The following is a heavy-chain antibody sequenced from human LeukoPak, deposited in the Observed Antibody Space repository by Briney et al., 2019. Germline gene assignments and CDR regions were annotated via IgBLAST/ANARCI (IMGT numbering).Heavy chain of an antibody. J-gene: IGHJ3*02. Sequence: GASVKVSCKASGYTFTAYYLHWVRQAPGQGLEWMGWINPNSGGTNYAQKFQGRVTMTRDTSISTAYMELSRLRSDDTAVYYCARDMRPSTWGYNVLPPGAFDIWGQGTMVTVSS. CDR2: INPNSGGT. CDR3: ARDMRPSTWGYNVLPPGAFDI. D-gene: IGHD1-14*01. CDR1: GYTFTAYY. V-gene: IGHV1-2*02.